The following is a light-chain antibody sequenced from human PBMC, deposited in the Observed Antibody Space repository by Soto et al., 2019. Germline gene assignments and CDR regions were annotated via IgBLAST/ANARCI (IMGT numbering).Light chain of an antibody. CDR3: QEYNSWPYT. J-gene: IGKJ2*01. Sequence: DIVMTQSPATLSVSPGERVTLSCRARQSVSSNLAWYHQKPGQAPRLLIYGASTRATGLPARFSGSGSGTEFTLTISSLQSEDFAVYYCQEYNSWPYTFGQGTKLEIK. CDR2: GAS. CDR1: QSVSSN. V-gene: IGKV3-15*01.